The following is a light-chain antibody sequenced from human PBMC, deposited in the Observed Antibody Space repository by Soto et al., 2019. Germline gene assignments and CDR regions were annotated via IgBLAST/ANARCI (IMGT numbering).Light chain of an antibody. CDR1: QSVTSS. V-gene: IGKV3-11*01. J-gene: IGKJ4*01. Sequence: EIVLTQSPGTLSLSPGERATLSCRVSQSVTSSLVWYQQKAGQAPRLLIYDASNRATGIPARFSGSGSGTDFTLTISSLEPEDSAVYYCQHRSTWPRTFGGGTKVEIK. CDR3: QHRSTWPRT. CDR2: DAS.